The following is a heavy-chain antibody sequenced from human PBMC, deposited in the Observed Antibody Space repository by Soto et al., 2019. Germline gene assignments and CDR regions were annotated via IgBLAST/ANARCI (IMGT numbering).Heavy chain of an antibody. J-gene: IGHJ3*02. CDR2: ISSSSSYI. CDR3: ARDRNGDTAPPIIDAFDI. Sequence: GGSLRLSCGASGFTFSSYGMNWVRQAPGKGLEWVSSISSSSSYIYYADSVEGRFTISRDNAKNSLYLQMNSLRAEDTAVYYCARDRNGDTAPPIIDAFDIWGQGTMVTVSS. D-gene: IGHD4-17*01. V-gene: IGHV3-21*01. CDR1: GFTFSSYG.